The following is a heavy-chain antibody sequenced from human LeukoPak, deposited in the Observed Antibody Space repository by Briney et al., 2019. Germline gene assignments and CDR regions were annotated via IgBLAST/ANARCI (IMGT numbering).Heavy chain of an antibody. D-gene: IGHD6-19*01. CDR2: ISSSSNYI. V-gene: IGHV3-21*01. CDR3: ARVYSSGWSFDY. CDR1: GLTFSSYN. J-gene: IGHJ4*02. Sequence: PGGSLRLSCAASGLTFSSYNMNWVRQAPGKGLEWVSFISSSSNYIYYTDSVKGRFTISRDNAKNSLYLQMNSLRAEDTAVYYCARVYSSGWSFDYWGQGTLVTVSS.